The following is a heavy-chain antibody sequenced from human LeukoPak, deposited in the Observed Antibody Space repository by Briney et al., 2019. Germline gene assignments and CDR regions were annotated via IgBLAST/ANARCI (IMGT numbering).Heavy chain of an antibody. V-gene: IGHV4-38-2*01. J-gene: IGHJ6*03. CDR1: GYSISSGYY. CDR2: IYHSGST. Sequence: PSETLSLTCAVSGYSISSGYYWGWIRQPPGKGLEWIGSIYHSGSTYYNPSLKSRVTISVDTSKNQFSLKLSSVTAADTAVYYCASLDDPHRSGYYKDVWGKGTTVTVSS. D-gene: IGHD3/OR15-3a*01. CDR3: ASLDDPHRSGYYKDV.